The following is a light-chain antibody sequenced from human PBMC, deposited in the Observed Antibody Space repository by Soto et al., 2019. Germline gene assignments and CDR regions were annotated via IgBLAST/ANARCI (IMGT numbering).Light chain of an antibody. J-gene: IGLJ1*01. CDR2: DVS. CDR1: SSDVGGYHY. V-gene: IGLV2-11*01. Sequence: QSALTQPRSVSGSPGQSVTISCTGTSSDVGGYHYVSWYQQHPGKAPKLMMYDVSKRPSGVPDRFSGSTSGNTASLTSSWLQAEDEADYYCCSYAGTYTFVFGTGTKLTVL. CDR3: CSYAGTYTFV.